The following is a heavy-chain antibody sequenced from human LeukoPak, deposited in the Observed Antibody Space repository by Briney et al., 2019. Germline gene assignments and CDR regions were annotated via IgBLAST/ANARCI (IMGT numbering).Heavy chain of an antibody. D-gene: IGHD1-14*01. J-gene: IGHJ3*02. CDR1: GFTFSSYA. Sequence: GGSLRLSCAASGFTFSSYAMHWVRQARGKGLEYVSAISSNGGSTYYANSVKGRFTISRDNSKNTLYLQMGSLRAEDMAVYYCARENRGPLRGAFDIWGQGTMVTVSS. V-gene: IGHV3-64*01. CDR2: ISSNGGST. CDR3: ARENRGPLRGAFDI.